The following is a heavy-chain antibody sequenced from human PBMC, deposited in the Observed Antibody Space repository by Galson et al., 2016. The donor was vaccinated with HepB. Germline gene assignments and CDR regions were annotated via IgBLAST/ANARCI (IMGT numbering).Heavy chain of an antibody. Sequence: SVKVSCKASGYTHNYVMHWVRQAPGQRLEWMGWINAGNGDTGYSQRFQGRVTIARDTSANTAYMELSSLKSEDTAVYYCASGNCGGDCHLDYWGQGTLVTVSS. J-gene: IGHJ4*02. CDR2: INAGNGDT. CDR1: GYTHNYV. D-gene: IGHD2-21*02. CDR3: ASGNCGGDCHLDY. V-gene: IGHV1-3*01.